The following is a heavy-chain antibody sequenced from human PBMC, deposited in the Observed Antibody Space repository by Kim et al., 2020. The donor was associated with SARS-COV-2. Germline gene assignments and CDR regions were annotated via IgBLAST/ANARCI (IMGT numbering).Heavy chain of an antibody. Sequence: RGSLRLSFSSSMLPFSGSAMHWVRQASGKGLEWVGRIRSKANSYATAYAASVKGRFTISRDDSKNTAYLQMNSLKTEDTAVYYCTSVPGTTLAFWDAFD. CDR1: MLPFSGSA. CDR3: TSVPGTTLAFWDAFD. D-gene: IGHD1-1*01. J-gene: IGHJ3*02. CDR2: IRSKANSYAT. V-gene: IGHV3-73*01.